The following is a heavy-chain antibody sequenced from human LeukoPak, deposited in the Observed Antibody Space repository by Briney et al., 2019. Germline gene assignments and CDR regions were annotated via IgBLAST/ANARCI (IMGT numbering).Heavy chain of an antibody. CDR3: ARDRNRHASSWFSTPLTYYFDY. D-gene: IGHD6-13*01. CDR2: ISAYNGNT. J-gene: IGHJ4*02. Sequence: GASVKVSCKASGYTFTSFGISWVRQAPGQGLEWMGWISAYNGNTNYAQKLQGRVTMTTDTSTSTAYMELRSLRSDDTAVYYCARDRNRHASSWFSTPLTYYFDYWGQGTLVTVSS. CDR1: GYTFTSFG. V-gene: IGHV1-18*01.